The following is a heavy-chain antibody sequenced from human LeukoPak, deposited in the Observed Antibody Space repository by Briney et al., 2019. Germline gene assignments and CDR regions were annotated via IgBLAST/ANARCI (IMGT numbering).Heavy chain of an antibody. CDR2: IYPGDSDT. D-gene: IGHD1-1*01. CDR1: GYSFTNYW. Sequence: GESLKISCKGSGYSFTNYWIGWVRQMPGKGLEWMGTIYPGDSDTRYRPSFQGRVTISAEKSISTAYLQWSSLRTSDTAIYYCARRLGTGTPDYWGQGTLVTVSS. V-gene: IGHV5-51*01. J-gene: IGHJ4*02. CDR3: ARRLGTGTPDY.